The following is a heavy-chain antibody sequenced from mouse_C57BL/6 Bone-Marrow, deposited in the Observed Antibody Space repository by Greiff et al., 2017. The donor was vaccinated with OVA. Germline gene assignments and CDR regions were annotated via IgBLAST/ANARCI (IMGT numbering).Heavy chain of an antibody. CDR2: ISNGGGST. V-gene: IGHV5-12*01. Sequence: EVMLVESGGGLVQPGGSLKLSCAASGFTFSDYYMYWVRQTPEKRLEWVAYISNGGGSTYYPDTVKGRFTISRDNAKNTLYLQMSRLKSEDTDMYYCAREILMNYWGQGTSVTVSA. J-gene: IGHJ4*01. CDR1: GFTFSDYY. CDR3: AREILMNY.